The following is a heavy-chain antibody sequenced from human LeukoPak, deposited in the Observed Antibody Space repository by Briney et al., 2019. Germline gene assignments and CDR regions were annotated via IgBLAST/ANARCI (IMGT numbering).Heavy chain of an antibody. J-gene: IGHJ4*02. CDR1: GFTFSNYA. V-gene: IGHV3-23*01. CDR2: ISGSGRST. D-gene: IGHD3-3*01. Sequence: GALRLSCAASGFTFSNYAMTWVRQAPGKGLEWVSTISGSGRSTNYADSVKGRFTISRDNFKNTLFLQMNSLRAEDTAVYYCAKRAPDFWSGYPFDYWGQGTLVTVSS. CDR3: AKRAPDFWSGYPFDY.